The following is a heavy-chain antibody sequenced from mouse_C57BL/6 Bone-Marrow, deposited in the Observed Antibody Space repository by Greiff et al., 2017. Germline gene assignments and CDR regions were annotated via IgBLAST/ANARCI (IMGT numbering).Heavy chain of an antibody. J-gene: IGHJ4*01. CDR1: GYAFSTYW. CDR3: ARWAMDY. V-gene: IGHV1-58*01. Sequence: VQLQQSGPELVKPGASVKISCKASGYAFSTYWMNWVKQRPGQGLEWIGYIYIGNGYTEYNEKFKGKATLTSDTSSSTAYMQLSSLTSEDSAIYFCARWAMDYWGQGTSVTVSS. CDR2: IYIGNGYT.